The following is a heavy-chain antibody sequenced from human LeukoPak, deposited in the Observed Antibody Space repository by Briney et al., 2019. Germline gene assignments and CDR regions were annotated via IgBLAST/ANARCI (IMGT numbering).Heavy chain of an antibody. D-gene: IGHD5-18*01. CDR2: ISGSGGST. J-gene: IGHJ4*02. Sequence: GGSLRLSRAASGFTFSTYAMTWVRQAPGKGLEWVSTISGSGGSTYYADSVKGRFTISRDNSENRLYLQMNSVRAEDTAVYYCATKTAFDYWGQGTLVAVSS. CDR3: ATKTAFDY. V-gene: IGHV3-23*01. CDR1: GFTFSTYA.